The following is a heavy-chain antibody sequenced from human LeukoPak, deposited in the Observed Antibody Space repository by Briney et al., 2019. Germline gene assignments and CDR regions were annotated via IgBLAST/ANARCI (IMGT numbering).Heavy chain of an antibody. CDR2: IYYSGST. CDR3: ARGVVATINFDY. V-gene: IGHV4-59*01. J-gene: IGHJ4*02. Sequence: SETLPLTCTVSGGSISSYYWSWIRQPPGKGLEWIGYIYYSGSTNYNPSLKSRVTISVDTSKNQFSLKLSSVTAADTAVYYCARGVVATINFDYWGQGTLVTVSS. D-gene: IGHD5-12*01. CDR1: GGSISSYY.